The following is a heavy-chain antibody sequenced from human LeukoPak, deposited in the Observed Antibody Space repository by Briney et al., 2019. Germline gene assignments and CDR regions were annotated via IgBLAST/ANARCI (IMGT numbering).Heavy chain of an antibody. CDR2: IYYSGST. Sequence: PSETLSLTCTVSGDSISSNSYYWGWIRQPPGKGLEWIGSIYYSGSTYNNPSLKSRVTTSFDTSKNQFSLKLSFVTAADTAVYYCARVGHIVAAGTYDYWGQGTLVTVSS. CDR1: GDSISSNSYY. J-gene: IGHJ4*02. CDR3: ARVGHIVAAGTYDY. V-gene: IGHV4-39*07. D-gene: IGHD6-13*01.